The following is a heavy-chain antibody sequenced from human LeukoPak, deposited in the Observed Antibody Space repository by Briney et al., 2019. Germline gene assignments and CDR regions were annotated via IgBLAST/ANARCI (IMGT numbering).Heavy chain of an antibody. CDR1: GFTFSSYW. CDR2: ISGSGGST. D-gene: IGHD2-2*01. Sequence: PGGSLRLSCAASGFTFSSYWMSWVRQAPGKGLEWVSAISGSGGSTYYADSVKGRFTISRDNSKNTLYLQMNSLRAEDTAVYYCAKDGHSEQLPVGYFQHWGQGTLVTVSS. V-gene: IGHV3-23*01. CDR3: AKDGHSEQLPVGYFQH. J-gene: IGHJ1*01.